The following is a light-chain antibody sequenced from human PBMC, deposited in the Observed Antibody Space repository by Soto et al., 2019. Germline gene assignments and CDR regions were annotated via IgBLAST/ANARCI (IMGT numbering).Light chain of an antibody. CDR2: DVN. CDR3: SSYAGNNIWGV. CDR1: SSDVGGYNY. J-gene: IGLJ2*01. V-gene: IGLV2-11*01. Sequence: SALTQVRSVSGSPGQSVTISCTGTSSDVGGYNYVSWYQQHPGKAPKLVIFDVNKRPSGVPDRFSGSKSGNTASLTVSGLQAEDEADYYCSSYAGNNIWGVFGGGTQLTVL.